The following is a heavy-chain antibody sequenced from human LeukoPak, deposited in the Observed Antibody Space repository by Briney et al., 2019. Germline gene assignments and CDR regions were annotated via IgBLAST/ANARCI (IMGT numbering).Heavy chain of an antibody. CDR1: GGTFSSYA. J-gene: IGHJ3*02. CDR3: ARDLRRLERGDAFDI. Sequence: GASVKVSCKASGGTFSSYAISWVRQAPGQGLEWMGGIIPIFGTANYAQKFQGRVTITADESTSTAYMELSSLRSEDTAVYYCARDLRRLERGDAFDIWGQGTMVTVSS. D-gene: IGHD1-1*01. CDR2: IIPIFGTA. V-gene: IGHV1-69*13.